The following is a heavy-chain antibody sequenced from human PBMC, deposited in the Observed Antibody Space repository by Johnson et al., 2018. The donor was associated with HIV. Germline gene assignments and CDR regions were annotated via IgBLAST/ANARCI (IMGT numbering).Heavy chain of an antibody. V-gene: IGHV3-23*04. Sequence: VQLVESGGGLVQPGRSLRLSCAASGFTFDDYAMHWVRQVPGKGLEWVSGISGSGGSTYYADSVKGRFTISRDTSKHTLYLQMNSLRAEDTAVYYCARDRREDGYCTNGVCYLRPGAFDIWGQGTMVTVSS. CDR2: ISGSGGST. CDR1: GFTFDDYA. D-gene: IGHD2-8*01. CDR3: ARDRREDGYCTNGVCYLRPGAFDI. J-gene: IGHJ3*02.